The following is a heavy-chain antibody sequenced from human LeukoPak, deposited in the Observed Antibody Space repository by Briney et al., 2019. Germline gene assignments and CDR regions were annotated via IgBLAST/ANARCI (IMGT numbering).Heavy chain of an antibody. V-gene: IGHV4-34*01. CDR2: INHSGST. CDR1: GGSFSGYY. Sequence: SETLSLTCAVYGGSFSGYYWSWIRQPPGKGLEWIGEINHSGSTNYNPSLKSRVTISVDTSKNQFSLKLSSVTAADTAVYYCARGSLSRGNFDYWGQGTLVTVSS. D-gene: IGHD2/OR15-2a*01. CDR3: ARGSLSRGNFDY. J-gene: IGHJ4*02.